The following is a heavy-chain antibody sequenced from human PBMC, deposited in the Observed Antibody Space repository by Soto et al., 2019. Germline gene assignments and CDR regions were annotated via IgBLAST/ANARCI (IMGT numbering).Heavy chain of an antibody. CDR1: GFTFSSYS. CDR2: ISSSSSYI. CDR3: ARCQGSGYSGDGAFDR. D-gene: IGHD5-12*01. J-gene: IGHJ3*01. Sequence: EVQLVESGGGLVKPGGSLRLFCAASGFTFSSYSMNWVRQAPGKGLEWVSSISSSSSYIYYADSVKGRFTISRDNAENSLYLQRNSLRAEDTAVYYCARCQGSGYSGDGAFDRWGQGTMVTVSS. V-gene: IGHV3-21*01.